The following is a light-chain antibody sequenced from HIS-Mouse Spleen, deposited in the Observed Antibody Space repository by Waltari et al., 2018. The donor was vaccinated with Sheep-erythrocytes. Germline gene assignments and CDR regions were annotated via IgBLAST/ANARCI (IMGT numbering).Light chain of an antibody. CDR3: CSYAGSYNHV. CDR2: DVS. CDR1: SSDVGGYND. Sequence: QSALTQPRSVSGSPGQSVTISCTGTSSDVGGYNDVSWYPQHPGKAPKLMIYDVSKRPSGVPDRFSGSKSGNTASLTISGLQAEDEADYYCCSYAGSYNHVFGTGTKVTVL. J-gene: IGLJ1*01. V-gene: IGLV2-11*01.